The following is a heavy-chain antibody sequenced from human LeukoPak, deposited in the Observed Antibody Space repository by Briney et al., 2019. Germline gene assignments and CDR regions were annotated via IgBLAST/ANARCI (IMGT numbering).Heavy chain of an antibody. V-gene: IGHV4-39*01. CDR2: IYYTGST. CDR1: GDSISSSPYY. Sequence: PSETLSLTCTVSGDSISSSPYYWGWIRQPPGKGLEWIGSIYYTGSTYYNPSLKSRVTISVDTSKNQFSLKLSSVTAADTAVYYCARWVPQSNAFDIWGQGTMVTVSS. CDR3: ARWVPQSNAFDI. J-gene: IGHJ3*02.